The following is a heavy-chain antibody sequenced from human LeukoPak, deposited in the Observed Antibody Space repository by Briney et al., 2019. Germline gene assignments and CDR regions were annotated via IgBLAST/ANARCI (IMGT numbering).Heavy chain of an antibody. V-gene: IGHV1-8*01. Sequence: GASVKDSCKASAYTFTSYDINWVRQATGQGLEWMGWMNPNSGNTGYAQKFQGRVTMTRNTSISTAYMELSSLRSEDTAVYYCARGAPGSYCSGGSCPYFDYWGQGTLISVSS. CDR3: ARGAPGSYCSGGSCPYFDY. CDR1: AYTFTSYD. J-gene: IGHJ4*02. CDR2: MNPNSGNT. D-gene: IGHD2-15*01.